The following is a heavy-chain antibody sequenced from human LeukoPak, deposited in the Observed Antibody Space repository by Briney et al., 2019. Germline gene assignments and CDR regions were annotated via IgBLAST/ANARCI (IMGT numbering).Heavy chain of an antibody. CDR2: ISYDGSNK. CDR3: ASDYYGSGSSYYLDY. D-gene: IGHD3-10*01. V-gene: IGHV3-30-3*01. Sequence: PGRSLRLSCAASGFTFSSYAMHWVRQAPGKGLEWVAVISYDGSNKYYADSVKGRFTISRDNSKNTLYLQMNSLRAEDTAVYYCASDYYGSGSSYYLDYWGQGTLVTVSS. CDR1: GFTFSSYA. J-gene: IGHJ4*02.